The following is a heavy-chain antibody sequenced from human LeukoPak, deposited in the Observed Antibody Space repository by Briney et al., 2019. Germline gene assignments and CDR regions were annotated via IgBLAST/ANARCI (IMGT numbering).Heavy chain of an antibody. CDR1: GGSISSSSYN. D-gene: IGHD3-10*01. CDR2: VYYSGST. V-gene: IGHV4-39*01. CDR3: ARHAGWSYYYGSGSGYYYYYYMDV. J-gene: IGHJ6*03. Sequence: SETLSLTCTVSGGSISSSSYNWGWIRQPPGKGLEWIGSVYYSGSTYCNPSLKSRVTMSVDTSKNQFSLKLSSVTAADTAVYYCARHAGWSYYYGSGSGYYYYYYMDVWGKGTTVTVSS.